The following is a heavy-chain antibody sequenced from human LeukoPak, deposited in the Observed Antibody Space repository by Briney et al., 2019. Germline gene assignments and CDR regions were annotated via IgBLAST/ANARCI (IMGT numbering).Heavy chain of an antibody. V-gene: IGHV4-34*01. CDR1: GGSFSGYN. CDR3: ARDHLTSGWYYYMDV. Sequence: SETLSLTCAVYGGSFSGYNWTWIRQPPGKGLEWIGEINHIGSTYYNPSLKSRVTISVDTSKNQFSLKLSSVTAADTAVYYCARDHLTSGWYYYMDVWGKGTTVTISS. J-gene: IGHJ6*03. D-gene: IGHD6-19*01. CDR2: INHIGST.